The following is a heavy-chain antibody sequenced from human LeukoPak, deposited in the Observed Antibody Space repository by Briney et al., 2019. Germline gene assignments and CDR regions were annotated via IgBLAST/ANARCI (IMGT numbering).Heavy chain of an antibody. J-gene: IGHJ4*02. CDR1: GDTFTSYD. Sequence: ASVKVSCKASGDTFTSYDINWVRQATGQGLEWMGWMNPNSGNTGYAQKFQGRVTMTRNTSISTAYMELSSLRSEDTAVYYCARGIVAVAGKSLSNWGQGTLVTVSS. CDR2: MNPNSGNT. D-gene: IGHD6-19*01. V-gene: IGHV1-8*01. CDR3: ARGIVAVAGKSLSN.